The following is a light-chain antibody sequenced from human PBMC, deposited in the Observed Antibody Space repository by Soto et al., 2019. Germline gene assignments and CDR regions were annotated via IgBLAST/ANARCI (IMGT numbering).Light chain of an antibody. V-gene: IGKV1-5*01. J-gene: IGKJ5*01. CDR1: QSISSW. CDR2: DAS. Sequence: DIPMTQSPSTLSASVGDRVTITCRASQSISSWLAWYQQKPGKAPKLLIYDASSLESGVPSRFSGSGSGTEFTLNISSLQPDDFATYYCQQYNSYSPGITFGQGTRLEIK. CDR3: QQYNSYSPGIT.